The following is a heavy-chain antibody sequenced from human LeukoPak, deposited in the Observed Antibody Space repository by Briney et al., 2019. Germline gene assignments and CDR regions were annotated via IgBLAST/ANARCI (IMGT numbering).Heavy chain of an antibody. V-gene: IGHV4-4*02. Sequence: SETLSLTCAVSGGSISSSNWWSWVRQPPGKGLEWIGEIYHSGSTNYNPSLKSRVTISVDKSKNQFSLKLSSVTAADTAVYYCARDFFSRTVTTGDYWGQGTLVTVSS. CDR1: GGSISSSNW. J-gene: IGHJ4*02. CDR3: ARDFFSRTVTTGDY. D-gene: IGHD4-17*01. CDR2: IYHSGST.